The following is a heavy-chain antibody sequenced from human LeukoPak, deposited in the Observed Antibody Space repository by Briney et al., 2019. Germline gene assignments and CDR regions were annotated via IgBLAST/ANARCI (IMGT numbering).Heavy chain of an antibody. V-gene: IGHV3-30-3*01. CDR1: GFTFSSYA. D-gene: IGHD3-22*01. J-gene: IGHJ4*02. CDR2: ISYDGSNK. CDR3: ARNYYYDSSGYYWEFNY. Sequence: GGSLRLSCAASGFTFSSYAMHWVRQAPGKGLEWVAVISYDGSNKYYADSVKGRFTISRDNSKNTLYLQTNSLRAEDTAVYYCARNYYYDSSGYYWEFNYWGQGTLVTVSS.